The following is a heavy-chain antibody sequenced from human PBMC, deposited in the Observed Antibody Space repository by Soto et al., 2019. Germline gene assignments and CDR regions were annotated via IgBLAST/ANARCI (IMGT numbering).Heavy chain of an antibody. CDR2: IYPGDSDT. Sequence: GESLKISCKGSGYRFTNYWIGWVRQMPGKGLEWMGIIYPGDSDTRYSPSFQGQVTISADKSINTAYLQWSSLKASDTAMYYCAIYYCSGTTCYVFDYCGQGSQVTVSS. J-gene: IGHJ4*02. CDR3: AIYYCSGTTCYVFDY. CDR1: GYRFTNYW. D-gene: IGHD2-2*01. V-gene: IGHV5-51*01.